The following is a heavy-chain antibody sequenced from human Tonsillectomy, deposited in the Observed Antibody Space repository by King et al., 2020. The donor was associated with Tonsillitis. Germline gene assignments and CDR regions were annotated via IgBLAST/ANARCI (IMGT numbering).Heavy chain of an antibody. CDR2: IGTEGDT. CDR3: AREPKGYYYGMDV. J-gene: IGHJ6*02. Sequence: VQLVESGGGLVQPGGSLRLSCAASGFTFSSYDRHWVRTATGQGLELGSSIGTEGDTYYPGSVKGRFTISRENAKNSLYLQMNSLRAGDTAVYYCAREPKGYYYGMDVWGQGTTVTVSS. CDR1: GFTFSSYD. V-gene: IGHV3-13*01.